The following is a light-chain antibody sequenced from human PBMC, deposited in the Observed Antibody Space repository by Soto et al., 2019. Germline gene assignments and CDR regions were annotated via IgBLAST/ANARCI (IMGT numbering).Light chain of an antibody. Sequence: QSVLTQPASVSGSPGQSITISCNGTSSDIGGHDYVSWYQQQSGKAPKLTIFEVNHRPSGVSNRFSGSKSGNTASLTISGLQAEHDADYYCSLYTDRDNFYVYASGTKVTV. CDR1: SSDIGGHDY. J-gene: IGLJ1*01. CDR3: SLYTDRDNFYV. V-gene: IGLV2-14*01. CDR2: EVN.